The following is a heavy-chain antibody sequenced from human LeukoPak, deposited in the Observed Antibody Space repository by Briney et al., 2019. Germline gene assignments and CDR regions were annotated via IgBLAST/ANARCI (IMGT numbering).Heavy chain of an antibody. CDR2: ISSASGTI. V-gene: IGHV3-48*04. D-gene: IGHD2-8*01. Sequence: GGSLRLSCAASGFSFSTYSMNWVRQAPGEGLEWVSYISSASGTIHYADSVKGRFTTSRDNAKNSLYLQMNSLRAEDMALYYCARAGVWAFDFWGQGTMVTVSS. J-gene: IGHJ3*01. CDR1: GFSFSTYS. CDR3: ARAGVWAFDF.